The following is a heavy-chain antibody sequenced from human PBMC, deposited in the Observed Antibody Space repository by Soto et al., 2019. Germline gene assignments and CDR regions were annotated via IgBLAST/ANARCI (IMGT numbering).Heavy chain of an antibody. CDR3: AKYPLNYDFWSGPKGEGVAAAGRPGDYFDY. D-gene: IGHD3-3*01. CDR1: GFTFSSNA. V-gene: IGHV3-23*01. CDR2: ISGSGGST. Sequence: QPGGSLRLSCAASGFTFSSNAMSWVSQAPGKGLEWVSAISGSGGSTYYADSVKGRFTISRDNSKNTLYLQMNSRRAADTAVYYCAKYPLNYDFWSGPKGEGVAAAGRPGDYFDYWGQGTLVTVSS. J-gene: IGHJ4*02.